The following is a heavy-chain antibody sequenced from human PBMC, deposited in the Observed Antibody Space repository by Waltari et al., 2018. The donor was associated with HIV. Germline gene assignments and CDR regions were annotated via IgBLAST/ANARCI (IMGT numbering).Heavy chain of an antibody. D-gene: IGHD5-12*01. CDR1: GFTFSSYA. J-gene: IGHJ6*02. V-gene: IGHV3-23*01. CDR3: AKDPMDIVATINYYGMDV. Sequence: EVQLLESGGGLVQPGGSLRLSCAASGFTFSSYAMSWVRQAPGKGPEGVSAISGSGGSTYYAESVKGRFTISRDNSKNTLYLQMNSLRAEDTAVYYCAKDPMDIVATINYYGMDVWGQGTTVTVSS. CDR2: ISGSGGST.